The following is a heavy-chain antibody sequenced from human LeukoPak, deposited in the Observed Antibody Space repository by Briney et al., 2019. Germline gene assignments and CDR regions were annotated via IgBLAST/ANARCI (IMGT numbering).Heavy chain of an antibody. Sequence: PGGSLRLSCAASGFTFSSYSMNWVRQAPGKGLEWVSYISSSSSTIYYADSAKGRFTISRDNAKNSLYLQMNSLRAEDTAVYYCASRSYYFDYWGQGTLVTVSP. J-gene: IGHJ4*02. CDR1: GFTFSSYS. CDR2: ISSSSSTI. V-gene: IGHV3-48*01. CDR3: ASRSYYFDY.